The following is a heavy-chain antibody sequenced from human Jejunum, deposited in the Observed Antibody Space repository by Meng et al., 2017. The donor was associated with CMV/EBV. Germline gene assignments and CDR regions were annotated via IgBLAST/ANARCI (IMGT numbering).Heavy chain of an antibody. D-gene: IGHD3-10*01. CDR2: SRVKVKSNPT. J-gene: IGHJ4*02. CDR1: FAVSDQY. CDR3: ARDSMKGGGFDY. Sequence: FAVSDQYREWLRRAPRKGREWGAGSRVKVKSNPTEQAASVKGRFTITRDNLGNSLYLKINSLKTEETTVYYCARDSMKGGGFDYWGQGTLVTVSS. V-gene: IGHV3-72*01.